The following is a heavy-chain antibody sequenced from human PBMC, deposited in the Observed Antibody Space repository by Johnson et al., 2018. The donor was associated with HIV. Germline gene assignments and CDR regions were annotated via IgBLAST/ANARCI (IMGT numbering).Heavy chain of an antibody. D-gene: IGHD3-22*01. CDR2: IYSGGST. J-gene: IGHJ3*02. CDR1: GFSVSYNY. V-gene: IGHV3-66*01. Sequence: VQLVESGGGLVQPGGSLRRSCAASGFSVSYNYMNWVRQAPGKGLEWVSVIYSGGSTYYADSVKARFTISRDNSKNTLYLQMNSLRPGDTAVYYCARASGFYLSDAFDIWGQGTMVTVSS. CDR3: ARASGFYLSDAFDI.